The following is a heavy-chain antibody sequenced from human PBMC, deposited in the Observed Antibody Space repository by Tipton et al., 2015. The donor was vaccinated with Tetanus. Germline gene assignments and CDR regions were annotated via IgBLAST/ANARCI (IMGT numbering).Heavy chain of an antibody. CDR1: GYTFTSYG. J-gene: IGHJ6*02. D-gene: IGHD2-2*01. Sequence: QVQLVQSGPEVKKPGASVKVSCKASGYTFTSYGLHWVRKAAGRGFEWMGWLNPKSGSAAYAPRFQGRVTMTTNTSITTAFMEVASLTYEDTAVYYCASGSSIRHGLDVWGHGTSVTVSS. CDR3: ASGSSIRHGLDV. V-gene: IGHV1-8*02. CDR2: LNPKSGSA.